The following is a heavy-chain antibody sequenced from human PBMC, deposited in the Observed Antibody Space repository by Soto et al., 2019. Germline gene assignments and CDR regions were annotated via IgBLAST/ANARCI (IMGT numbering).Heavy chain of an antibody. V-gene: IGHV4-39*01. CDR3: ARQPYCSSTSCYPFSAWFAP. D-gene: IGHD2-2*01. Sequence: QLQLQESGPGLVKPSETLSLTCTVSGGSISSSSYYWGWIRQPPGKGLEWIGSIYYSGSTYYNPSLKSRVTISVATSKNQFSLKLSSVTAADTAVYYCARQPYCSSTSCYPFSAWFAPWGQGTLVTVSS. CDR2: IYYSGST. CDR1: GGSISSSSYY. J-gene: IGHJ5*02.